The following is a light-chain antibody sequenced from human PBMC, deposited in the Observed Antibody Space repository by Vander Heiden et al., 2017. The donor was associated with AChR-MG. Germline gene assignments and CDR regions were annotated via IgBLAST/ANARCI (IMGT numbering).Light chain of an antibody. J-gene: IGKJ2*01. CDR3: QQYNVFPYT. Sequence: DIQMTQSPSTLSASVGDRVIITCRASQRISVYLAWYQQKPGKAPRPLISKASNLEGGVPSRFSGSGSGTEFSLTISGLQTEDFATYYCQQYNVFPYTFGQGTKVDIK. CDR2: KAS. CDR1: QRISVY. V-gene: IGKV1-5*03.